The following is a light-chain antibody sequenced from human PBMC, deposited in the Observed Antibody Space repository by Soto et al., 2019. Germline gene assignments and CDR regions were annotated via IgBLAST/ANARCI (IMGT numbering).Light chain of an antibody. Sequence: EIVLTQSPATLSLSPGESATLSCRASPSVSSFLAWYQQKPCQAPRLLIYDASNSAPGIPTRFSGSGSWTDFTLNINSLEPEDFAVYFCQQRHSWPPTFGLGTKVEIK. CDR1: PSVSSF. CDR3: QQRHSWPPT. J-gene: IGKJ1*01. V-gene: IGKV3-11*01. CDR2: DAS.